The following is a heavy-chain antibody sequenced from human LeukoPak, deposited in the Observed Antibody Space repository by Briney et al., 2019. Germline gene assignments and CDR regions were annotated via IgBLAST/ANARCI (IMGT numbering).Heavy chain of an antibody. CDR2: IYYSGST. V-gene: IGHV4-30-4*08. J-gene: IGHJ6*04. CDR1: GGSISSGDYY. D-gene: IGHD3-3*01. CDR3: ARDPRITIFGVVIEEMDV. Sequence: SETLSLTCTVSGGSISSGDYYWSWIRQPPGKGLEWIGYIYYSGSTYYNPSLKSRVTISVDTSKNQFSLKLRSVTAADTGVYYCARDPRITIFGVVIEEMDVWGKGTTVTVSS.